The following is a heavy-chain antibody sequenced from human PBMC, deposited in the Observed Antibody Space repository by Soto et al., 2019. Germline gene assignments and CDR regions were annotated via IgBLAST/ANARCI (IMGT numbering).Heavy chain of an antibody. CDR1: GYTFTSYG. V-gene: IGHV1-18*01. CDR3: AVDYYGSGSYYSNHYYYYGMDV. Sequence: QVQLVQSGAEVKKPGASVKVSCKASGYTFTSYGISWVRQAPGQGLEWMGWISAYNGNTNYAQKLQGRVTMTTDTSTSTAYMELRSLRSDDTAVYYCAVDYYGSGSYYSNHYYYYGMDVWGQGTTVTVSS. CDR2: ISAYNGNT. D-gene: IGHD3-10*01. J-gene: IGHJ6*02.